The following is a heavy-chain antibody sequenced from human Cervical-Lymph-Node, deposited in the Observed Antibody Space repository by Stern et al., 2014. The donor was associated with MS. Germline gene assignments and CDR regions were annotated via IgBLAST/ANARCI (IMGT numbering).Heavy chain of an antibody. J-gene: IGHJ5*02. CDR3: APSVGAPGVP. Sequence: VQLVESGGGLVQPGGSLRLSCAASGFTFSSYWMYWARQAPGKGLVWVSGIMNDGTSANYADSVKGRFTISRDNAKNTLYLHMNTLRAEDTAVYYCAPSVGAPGVPWGQGTLVTVSS. V-gene: IGHV3-74*02. CDR2: IMNDGTSA. CDR1: GFTFSSYW. D-gene: IGHD1-26*01.